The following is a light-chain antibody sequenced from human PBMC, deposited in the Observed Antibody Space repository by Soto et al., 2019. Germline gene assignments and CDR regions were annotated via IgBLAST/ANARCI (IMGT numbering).Light chain of an antibody. CDR3: SSYTSSRTLV. CDR2: DVS. J-gene: IGLJ3*02. Sequence: QSALTQPASVSGSPGQSITISCTGTSSDVGGYNYVSWYQQPPGKAPKLMIYDVSNRPSGVSIRFSGSKSGNTASLTISGLQAQDEADYYCSSYTSSRTLVFGGGTKLTVL. V-gene: IGLV2-14*01. CDR1: SSDVGGYNY.